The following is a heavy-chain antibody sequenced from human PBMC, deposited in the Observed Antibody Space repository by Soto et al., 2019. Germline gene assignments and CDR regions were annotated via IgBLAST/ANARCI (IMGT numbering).Heavy chain of an antibody. CDR1: GGTFSSYT. J-gene: IGHJ3*02. CDR2: IVPLFGTT. Sequence: QVQLVQSGAEVKKPGSSVKVSCKASGGTFSSYTFSWVRQAPGQGLEWMGGIVPLFGTTNYAKIFQGRVTTSADESTSSVDLELVSLKSAASSMYSCARAGAVTSSRPRGAFDIWGQGTVITVSS. V-gene: IGHV1-69*01. D-gene: IGHD3-16*01. CDR3: ARAGAVTSSRPRGAFDI.